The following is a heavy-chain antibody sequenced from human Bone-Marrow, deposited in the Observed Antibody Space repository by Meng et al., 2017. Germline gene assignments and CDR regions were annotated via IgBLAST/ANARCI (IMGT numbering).Heavy chain of an antibody. CDR3: ARVVVVPAAMVQYYYGMDV. CDR2: ISGSGGST. V-gene: IGHV3-23*01. J-gene: IGHJ6*02. Sequence: GESLKISCAASGFTFSSYAMSWVRQAPGKGLEWVSAISGSGGSTYYADSVKGRFTISRDNAKNSLYLQMNSLRAEDTAVYYCARVVVVPAAMVQYYYGMDVWGQGTTVTVSS. CDR1: GFTFSSYA. D-gene: IGHD2-2*01.